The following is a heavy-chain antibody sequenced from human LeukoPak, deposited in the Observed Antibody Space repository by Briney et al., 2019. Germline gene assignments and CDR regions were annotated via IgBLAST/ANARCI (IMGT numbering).Heavy chain of an antibody. Sequence: GRSLRLSCAASGFTFSSYAMHWVRQAPGKGLEGVAVISDDGSNKYYADSVKGRFTISRDNSKNTLYLQMNSLRAEDTAVYYCARARGYSYGIDAFDIWGQGTMVTVSS. J-gene: IGHJ3*02. D-gene: IGHD5-18*01. CDR3: ARARGYSYGIDAFDI. V-gene: IGHV3-30*04. CDR1: GFTFSSYA. CDR2: ISDDGSNK.